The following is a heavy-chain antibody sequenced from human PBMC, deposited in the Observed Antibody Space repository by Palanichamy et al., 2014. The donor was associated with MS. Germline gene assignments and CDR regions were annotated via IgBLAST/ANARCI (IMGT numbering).Heavy chain of an antibody. CDR2: MSPNSGNT. Sequence: QVQLVQSGAEVKKPGASVKVSCKASGYTFTSYDIYWVRQATGQGLEWMGWMSPNSGNTDYAQRFKGRVTMTRNTSISTAYMELSSLTSDDTAIYYCARVQWGAGGYFPYWDQGTLVTVSS. CDR1: GYTFTSYD. V-gene: IGHV1-8*01. D-gene: IGHD1-26*01. CDR3: ARVQWGAGGYFPY. J-gene: IGHJ4*02.